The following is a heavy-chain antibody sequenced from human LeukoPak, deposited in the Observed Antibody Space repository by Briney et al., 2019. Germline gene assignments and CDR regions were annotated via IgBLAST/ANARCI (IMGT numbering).Heavy chain of an antibody. CDR2: FYHSGST. J-gene: IGHJ4*02. V-gene: IGHV4-59*01. Sequence: SETLSLTCTVSGGSINSYYWSWIRQPPGKGLEWIGHFYHSGSTNYNPSLKSRVTISVDTSRNQFSLKLTSVTAADTAVYYCARGQGGNYYLNYFDYWGQGALVTVSS. D-gene: IGHD1-26*01. CDR1: GGSINSYY. CDR3: ARGQGGNYYLNYFDY.